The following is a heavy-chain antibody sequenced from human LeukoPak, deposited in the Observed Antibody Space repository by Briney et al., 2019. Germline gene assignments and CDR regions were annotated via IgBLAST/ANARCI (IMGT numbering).Heavy chain of an antibody. CDR3: AVIAATGAVDY. CDR1: GGSITSYY. D-gene: IGHD6-13*01. CDR2: VYISGIT. J-gene: IGHJ4*02. V-gene: IGHV4-59*10. Sequence: SETLSLTCAVYGGSITSYYWNWIRQPAGKGLEWIGRVYISGITNYNPSLKSRVTMSVDTSKNHFSLKLSSVTAADTAVYYCAVIAATGAVDYWGQGTLVTVSS.